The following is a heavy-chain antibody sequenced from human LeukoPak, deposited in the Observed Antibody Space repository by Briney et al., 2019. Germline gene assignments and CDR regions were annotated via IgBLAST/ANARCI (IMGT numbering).Heavy chain of an antibody. D-gene: IGHD3-9*01. CDR3: AKQGRDWLRDYYYYMDV. J-gene: IGHJ6*03. CDR1: GFTFSSYS. V-gene: IGHV3-23*01. Sequence: GGSLRLSCAASGFTFSSYSMSWVRQAPGKGLEWVSTIGGRGGSTYYADSVKGRFTISRDNSKNTLYLQMNSLRAEDTAVYYCAKQGRDWLRDYYYYMDVWGKGTTVTISS. CDR2: IGGRGGST.